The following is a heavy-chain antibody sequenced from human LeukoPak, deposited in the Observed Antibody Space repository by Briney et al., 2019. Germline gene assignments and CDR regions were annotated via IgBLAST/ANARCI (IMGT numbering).Heavy chain of an antibody. V-gene: IGHV1-8*03. D-gene: IGHD6-13*01. CDR3: ARDGLGSSWYGSLDY. J-gene: IGHJ4*02. Sequence: ASVKVSCKASGYTFGSDDINWVRQPTGQGLEWMGWINPNNGNLGYAQKFQGRVTITRNTPISTAYMELSSLTSEDTAVYYCARDGLGSSWYGSLDYWGQGTLVTVSS. CDR1: GYTFGSDD. CDR2: INPNNGNL.